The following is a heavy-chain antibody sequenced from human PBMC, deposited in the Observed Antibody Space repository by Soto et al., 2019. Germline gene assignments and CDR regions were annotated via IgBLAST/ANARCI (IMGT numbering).Heavy chain of an antibody. CDR1: GGTFSKSA. CDR3: VGGPPDIVEVTGSSWIPHV. Sequence: QVQLVQSGAEVKTPGSSVKVSCKASGGTFSKSAFSWVRQAPGQGLEWMGGIIPTFGTAKRAQELQGRVIISADESTNTVVMELSGLRSEDSAIYYCVGGPPDIVEVTGSSWIPHVWGQGTLVTVS. CDR2: IIPTFGTA. J-gene: IGHJ1*01. D-gene: IGHD2-21*02. V-gene: IGHV1-69*01.